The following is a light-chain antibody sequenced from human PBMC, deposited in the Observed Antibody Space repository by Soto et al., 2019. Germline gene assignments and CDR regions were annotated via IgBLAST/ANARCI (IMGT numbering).Light chain of an antibody. Sequence: DIVMTQSPDSLAVSLGERATINCKSSQNLLYSPNNKNYLAWYQQKPGQPPKLLIYWSSTRESGVPDRFSGSGSGTDFTLTISSLWAEDVAVYYCQQYYSTPFTFGPGTKVDI. CDR3: QQYYSTPFT. CDR2: WSS. V-gene: IGKV4-1*01. CDR1: QNLLYSPNNKNY. J-gene: IGKJ3*01.